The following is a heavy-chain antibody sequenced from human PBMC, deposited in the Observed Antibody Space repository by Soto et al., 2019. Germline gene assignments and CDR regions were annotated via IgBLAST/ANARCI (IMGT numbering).Heavy chain of an antibody. CDR1: GFSLNTYW. CDR2: IFPGDSDT. CDR3: ARQGRQYSGSGYYYGMDV. Sequence: GESLKISCNASGFSLNTYWIGWVRQKPGKGLEWMGSIFPGDSDTRYSPSFQGHVIISADRSISTAYLQWRSLKASDTAIYYCARQGRQYSGSGYYYGMDVWGQGTTVTVSS. D-gene: IGHD6-6*01. J-gene: IGHJ6*02. V-gene: IGHV5-51*01.